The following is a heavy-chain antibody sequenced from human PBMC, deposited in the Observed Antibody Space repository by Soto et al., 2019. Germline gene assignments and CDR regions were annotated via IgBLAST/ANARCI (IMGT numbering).Heavy chain of an antibody. CDR3: ARQRGNYFDY. D-gene: IGHD3-10*01. CDR1: GDSISTFY. J-gene: IGHJ4*02. V-gene: IGHV4-59*01. Sequence: SETLSLTCTVSGDSISTFYWSWIRQPPGKGLEWIGYIYYTGSTKYNPSLKSRVTMSVDTSKKQFSLKLTSVNAAHTAVYYCARQRGNYFDYWGQGSRGSFSS. CDR2: IYYTGST.